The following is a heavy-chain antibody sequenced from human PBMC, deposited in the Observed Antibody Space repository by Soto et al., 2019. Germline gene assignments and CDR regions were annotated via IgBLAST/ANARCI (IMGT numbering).Heavy chain of an antibody. CDR2: ISSSSSYI. CDR1: GFTFSSYS. D-gene: IGHD4-17*01. J-gene: IGHJ4*02. V-gene: IGHV3-21*01. CDR3: ARPVDYGDYLGY. Sequence: EVQLVESGGGLVKPGGSLRLSCAASGFTFSSYSMNWVRQAPGKGLEWVSSISSSSSYIYYADSVKGRFTIYRDNAKKSLYLQMNSLRGEDTAVYYCARPVDYGDYLGYWGKGALVTVS.